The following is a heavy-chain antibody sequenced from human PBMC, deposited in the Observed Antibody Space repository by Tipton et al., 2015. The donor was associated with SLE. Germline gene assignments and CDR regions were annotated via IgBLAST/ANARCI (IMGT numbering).Heavy chain of an antibody. CDR1: GASFNGYY. D-gene: IGHD3-3*01. Sequence: QVQLVQSGPEVKPSETLSLTCAVSGASFNGYYWSWIRRPPGKGLEWIGEINHGGITNYTPSLKSRVTLSADKSKNQFSLSLASVTAADTAVYYCASSGARRFESWSGPEVDSWGQGTLVTVSS. CDR2: INHGGIT. J-gene: IGHJ4*02. CDR3: ASSGARRFESWSGPEVDS. V-gene: IGHV4-34*10.